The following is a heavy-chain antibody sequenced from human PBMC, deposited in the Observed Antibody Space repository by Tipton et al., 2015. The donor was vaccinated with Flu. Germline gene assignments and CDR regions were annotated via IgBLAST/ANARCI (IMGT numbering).Heavy chain of an antibody. CDR2: INPNSGGT. CDR3: ATVRPTDYLGTEVGWFDT. Sequence: QVQLVQSGAEMKKAGASVKVSCKASGYTLTGYYMHWVRRAPGQGLEWMGWINPNSGGTNSAQTFQGRVTMTRETSINTAYMEMTSLTSDDTAVYYCATVRPTDYLGTEVGWFDTWGQGTLVSVSS. CDR1: GYTLTGYY. D-gene: IGHD4-11*01. J-gene: IGHJ5*02. V-gene: IGHV1-2*02.